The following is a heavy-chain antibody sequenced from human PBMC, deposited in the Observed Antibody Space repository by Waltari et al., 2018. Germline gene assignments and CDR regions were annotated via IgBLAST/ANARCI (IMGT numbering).Heavy chain of an antibody. V-gene: IGHV4-30-4*08. CDR3: ARVAIAVADYYYYYMDV. Sequence: QVQLQESGPGLVKPSQTLSLTCTVSGGSISSGDYYWSWIRQPPGKGLEWIGYIYYSGSTYYNPSLKSRVTISVDTSKNQFSLKLSSVTAADTAVYYCARVAIAVADYYYYYMDVWGKGTTVTISS. D-gene: IGHD6-19*01. J-gene: IGHJ6*03. CDR2: IYYSGST. CDR1: GGSISSGDYY.